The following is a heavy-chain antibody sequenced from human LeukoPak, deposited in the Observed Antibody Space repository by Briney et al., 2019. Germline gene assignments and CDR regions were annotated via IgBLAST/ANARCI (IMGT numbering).Heavy chain of an antibody. Sequence: PSETLSLTCTVSGYSISSGYYWGWIRQPPGKGLEWIGSIYHSGSTYYNPSLKSRVTISVDTSKNQFSLKLSSVTAADTAVYFCARGRVSSSTWYSTYYYYFYMDVWGKGTTVTVSS. CDR3: ARGRVSSSTWYSTYYYYFYMDV. J-gene: IGHJ6*03. CDR2: IYHSGST. D-gene: IGHD6-13*01. V-gene: IGHV4-38-2*02. CDR1: GYSISSGYY.